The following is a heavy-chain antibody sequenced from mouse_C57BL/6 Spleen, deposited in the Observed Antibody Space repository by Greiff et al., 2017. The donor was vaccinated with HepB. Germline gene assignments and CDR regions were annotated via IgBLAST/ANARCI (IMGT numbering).Heavy chain of an antibody. CDR3: ARGGSSYVWYFDV. CDR2: INPYNGGT. Sequence: EVQLQESGPVLVKPGASVKMSCKASGYTFTDYYMNWVKQSHGKSLEWIGVINPYNGGTSYNQKFKGKATLTVDKSSSTAYMELNSLTSEDSAVYYCARGGSSYVWYFDVWGTGTTVTVSS. CDR1: GYTFTDYY. V-gene: IGHV1-19*01. J-gene: IGHJ1*03. D-gene: IGHD1-1*01.